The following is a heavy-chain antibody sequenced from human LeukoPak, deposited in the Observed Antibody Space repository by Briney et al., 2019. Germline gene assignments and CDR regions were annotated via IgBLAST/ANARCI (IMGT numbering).Heavy chain of an antibody. CDR1: GGSISSYY. J-gene: IGHJ3*02. Sequence: PSETLSLTCTVSGGSISSYYWSWIRQPPGKGLEWIGYIYYSGSTNYNPSLKSRVTISVDTSKNQFSLKLSSVTAADTAVYYCARDRAPVLRYFDWLGSHAVDIWGQGTMVTVSS. D-gene: IGHD3-9*01. V-gene: IGHV4-59*01. CDR2: IYYSGST. CDR3: ARDRAPVLRYFDWLGSHAVDI.